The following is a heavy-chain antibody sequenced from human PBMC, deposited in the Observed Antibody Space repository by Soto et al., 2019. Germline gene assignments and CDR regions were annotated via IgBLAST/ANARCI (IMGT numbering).Heavy chain of an antibody. CDR2: IIPIFGTA. Sequence: SVKVSCKASGVTFSRYAISWVRQAPGQGLEWMGGIIPIFGTANYAQKFQGRVTFTADESTSTAYMDLSSLRSDDTAVYYCARDSLLMTTVGRNWFDPWGQGTLVTVSS. V-gene: IGHV1-69*13. J-gene: IGHJ5*02. CDR3: ARDSLLMTTVGRNWFDP. D-gene: IGHD4-4*01. CDR1: GVTFSRYA.